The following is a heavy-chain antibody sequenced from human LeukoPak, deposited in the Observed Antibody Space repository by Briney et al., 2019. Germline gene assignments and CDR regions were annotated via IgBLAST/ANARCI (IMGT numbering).Heavy chain of an antibody. Sequence: ASVKVSCKASGYTSTGYYMHWVRQAPGQGLEWMGWINPNSGGTNYAQKFQGRVTMTRDTSISTAYMELSRLRSDDTAVYYCAREGSLGYCSSTSCSGPFDPWGQGTLVTVSS. D-gene: IGHD2-2*01. CDR2: INPNSGGT. CDR1: GYTSTGYY. V-gene: IGHV1-2*02. CDR3: AREGSLGYCSSTSCSGPFDP. J-gene: IGHJ5*02.